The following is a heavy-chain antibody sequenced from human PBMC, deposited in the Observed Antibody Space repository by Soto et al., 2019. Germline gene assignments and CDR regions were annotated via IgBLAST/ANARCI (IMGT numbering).Heavy chain of an antibody. CDR3: APSGQRWIQPPQFDY. V-gene: IGHV3-23*01. D-gene: IGHD5-18*01. CDR2: ISGSGGST. CDR1: GFTFSSYA. J-gene: IGHJ4*02. Sequence: GGSLRLSCAASGFTFSSYAMSWVRQAPGKGLEWVSAISGSGGSTYYADSVKGRFTISRDNSKNTLYLQMNSLRAEDTAVYYCAPSGQRWIQPPQFDYWGQGTLVTVSS.